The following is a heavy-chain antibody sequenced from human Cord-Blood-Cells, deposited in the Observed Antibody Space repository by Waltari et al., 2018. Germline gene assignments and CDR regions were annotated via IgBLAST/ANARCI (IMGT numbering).Heavy chain of an antibody. CDR2: IYYSGST. V-gene: IGHV4-31*03. CDR3: ARDGRGGDWGNFDY. CDR1: GGSISSGGYY. J-gene: IGHJ4*02. Sequence: QVQLQESGPGLVKPSQTLSLTCTVSGGSISSGGYYWSWIRQHPGTGLEWIGYIYYSGSTYDNPSLKSRVTISVDTSKNQFSLKLSSVTAADTAVYYCARDGRGGDWGNFDYWGQGTLVTVSS. D-gene: IGHD2-21*01.